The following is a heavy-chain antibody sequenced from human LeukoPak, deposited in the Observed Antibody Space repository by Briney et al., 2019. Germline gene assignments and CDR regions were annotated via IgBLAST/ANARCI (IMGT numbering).Heavy chain of an antibody. Sequence: GGSLRLSCAASGFTFSSYSMNWVRQAPGKGLEWVSYISSSSSTIYYADSVKGRFTISRDNAKNTLFLQMNSLRAEDTAVYYCARDEKIVGASGQDYWGQGTLVTVSS. D-gene: IGHD1-26*01. V-gene: IGHV3-48*04. CDR1: GFTFSSYS. J-gene: IGHJ4*02. CDR2: ISSSSSTI. CDR3: ARDEKIVGASGQDY.